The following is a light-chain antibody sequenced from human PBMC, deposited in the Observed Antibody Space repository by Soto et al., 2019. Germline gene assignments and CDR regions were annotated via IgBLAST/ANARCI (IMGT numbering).Light chain of an antibody. Sequence: QSVLTQPPSVSGAPGQRVTISCTGNSSNLGAGYDVHWYQQLPGAAPKLVIFGNRNRPSGVPERFSGSKSGITASLTISGLQPEDEADYYCCSFAGTGTFGGYVFGTGTKVTVL. CDR1: SSNLGAGYD. CDR2: GNR. V-gene: IGLV1-40*01. J-gene: IGLJ1*01. CDR3: CSFAGTGTFGGYV.